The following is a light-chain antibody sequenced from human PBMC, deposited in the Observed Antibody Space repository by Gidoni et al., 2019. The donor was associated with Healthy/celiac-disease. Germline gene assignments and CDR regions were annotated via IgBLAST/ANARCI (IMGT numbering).Light chain of an antibody. CDR3: QQYNSYSWT. CDR2: DAS. Sequence: DIQMTQSPSTLSASVGDRVTITCRASQINSSWLAWYQQKPGKAPKLLIYDASSLESGVPSRFSGSGSGTEFTLTISSLQPDDFATYYCQQYNSYSWTFXQXTKVEIK. CDR1: QINSSW. V-gene: IGKV1-5*01. J-gene: IGKJ1*01.